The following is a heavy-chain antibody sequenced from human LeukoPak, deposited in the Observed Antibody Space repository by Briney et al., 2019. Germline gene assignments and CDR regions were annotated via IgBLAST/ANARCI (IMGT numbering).Heavy chain of an antibody. D-gene: IGHD1-14*01. V-gene: IGHV1-18*01. J-gene: IGHJ4*02. CDR1: GYICTDNG. Sequence: ASVKVSCKASGYICTDNGISWVRQAPGQWLEWMGGISAYNGNTKYAQILQGRVTMTTDTSTSTAYMDLRSLRSDDTAVYYCAREGIRIRASPIDYWGQGTLVTVSS. CDR2: ISAYNGNT. CDR3: AREGIRIRASPIDY.